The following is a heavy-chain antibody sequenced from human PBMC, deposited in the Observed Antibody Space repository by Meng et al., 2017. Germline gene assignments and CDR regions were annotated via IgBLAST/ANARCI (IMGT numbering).Heavy chain of an antibody. CDR2: INHSGST. CDR1: GGSFGGYY. V-gene: IGHV4-34*01. D-gene: IGHD6-6*01. CDR3: ARRGIAARPFYY. J-gene: IGHJ4*02. Sequence: QVQLQQWGAGLLKPSETLSLTCAVYGGSFGGYYWSWIRQPPGKGLEWIGEINHSGSTNYNPSLKSRVTISVDTSKNQFSLKLSSVTAADTAVYYCARRGIAARPFYYWGQGTLVTVSS.